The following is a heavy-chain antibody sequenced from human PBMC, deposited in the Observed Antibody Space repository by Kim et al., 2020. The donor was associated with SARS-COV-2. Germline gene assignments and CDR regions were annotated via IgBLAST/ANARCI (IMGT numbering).Heavy chain of an antibody. Sequence: DSVKGRWPISRDNSKNALFLQMNSLRAEDTAVYYCAKVTGYNWNYVLPDYWGQGILVTVSS. V-gene: IGHV3-23*01. J-gene: IGHJ4*02. D-gene: IGHD1-7*01. CDR3: AKVTGYNWNYVLPDY.